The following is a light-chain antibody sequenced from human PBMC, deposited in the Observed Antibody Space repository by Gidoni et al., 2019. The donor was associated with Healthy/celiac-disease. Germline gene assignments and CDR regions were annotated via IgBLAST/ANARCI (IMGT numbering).Light chain of an antibody. CDR2: GNT. Sequence: QSVLTQPPSVSGAPGQRVTISCTGSSSNIGAGYDVHWYQQLPGTAPKLLIYGNTNRPSGVPDRFSGSKSGSSASLAITGLQAEDEAEYYCQSHDSSLSEVFGGGTKLTVL. CDR1: SSNIGAGYD. CDR3: QSHDSSLSEV. V-gene: IGLV1-40*01. J-gene: IGLJ3*02.